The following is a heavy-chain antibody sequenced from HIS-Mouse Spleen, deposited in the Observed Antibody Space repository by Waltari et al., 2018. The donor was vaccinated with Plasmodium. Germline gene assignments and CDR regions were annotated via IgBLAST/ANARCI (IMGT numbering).Heavy chain of an antibody. CDR3: ARVTSSGVYWYFDL. J-gene: IGHJ2*01. CDR2: INHSGST. CDR1: GGSFGGYY. Sequence: QVQLQQWGAGLLKPSETLSLTCAVYGGSFGGYYWSWIRPPPGKGLEWIGEINHSGSTNYNPSLKSRVTISVDTSKNQFSLKLSSVTAADTAVYYCARVTSSGVYWYFDLWGRGTLVTVSS. V-gene: IGHV4-34*01. D-gene: IGHD3-3*01.